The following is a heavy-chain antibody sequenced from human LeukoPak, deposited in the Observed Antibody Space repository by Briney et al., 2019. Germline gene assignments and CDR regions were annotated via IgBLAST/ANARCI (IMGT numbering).Heavy chain of an antibody. CDR1: GFTFSSYA. CDR3: AKDRAIVVVQPLDI. V-gene: IGHV3-23*01. CDR2: ISGSGGST. J-gene: IGHJ3*02. Sequence: PGGSLRLSCAASGFTFSSYAMSWVRQAPGKGLEWVSAISGSGGSTYYADSVKGRFAISRDNSKNTLYLQMNSLRAEDTAVYYCAKDRAIVVVQPLDIWGQGTMVTVSS. D-gene: IGHD3-22*01.